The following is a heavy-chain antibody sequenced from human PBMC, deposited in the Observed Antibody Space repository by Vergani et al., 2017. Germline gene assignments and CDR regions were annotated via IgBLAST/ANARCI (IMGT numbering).Heavy chain of an antibody. CDR3: TTEYYYDNSGLFDY. D-gene: IGHD3-22*01. V-gene: IGHV3-15*01. Sequence: EVQLVESGGGLVKPGGSLRLSCAVSGFTFSNGWMSWVRQAPGKGLEWIGRIKSKTDGWTTDYAAPVKGRFNISRDDSKNTLYLQMNSLKTEDTAVYYCTTEYYYDNSGLFDYWGQGTLVTVSS. CDR2: IKSKTDGWTT. J-gene: IGHJ4*02. CDR1: GFTFSNGW.